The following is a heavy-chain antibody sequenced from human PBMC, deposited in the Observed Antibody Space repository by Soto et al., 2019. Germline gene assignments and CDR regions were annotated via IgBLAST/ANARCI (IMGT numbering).Heavy chain of an antibody. CDR2: ISSSTI. V-gene: IGHV3-48*01. J-gene: IGHJ5*02. CDR3: ARETQWLNWFDP. CDR1: GFTFSNYS. D-gene: IGHD6-19*01. Sequence: GGSLRLSCAASGFTFSNYSMNWVRQAPGKGLEWVSYISSSTIYYADSVKGRFTISRDNAKNSLYLQMNSLRAEETAVYYCARETQWLNWFDPWGQGTLVTVSS.